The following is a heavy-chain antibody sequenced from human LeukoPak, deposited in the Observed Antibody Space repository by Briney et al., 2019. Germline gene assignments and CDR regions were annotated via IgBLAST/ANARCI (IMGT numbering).Heavy chain of an antibody. D-gene: IGHD6-13*01. Sequence: GGSLRLSCAASGFTFTSYGISWVRQAPEQGLEWMGWISAYNGNTNYAQKLQGRVTMTTDTSTSTAYMELRSLRSDDTAVYYCARAHNRAAAGRWENWFDPWGQGTLVTVSS. J-gene: IGHJ5*02. CDR2: ISAYNGNT. V-gene: IGHV1-18*01. CDR1: GFTFTSYG. CDR3: ARAHNRAAAGRWENWFDP.